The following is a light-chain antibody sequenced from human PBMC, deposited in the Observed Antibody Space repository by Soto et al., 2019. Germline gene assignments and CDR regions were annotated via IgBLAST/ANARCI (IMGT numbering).Light chain of an antibody. J-gene: IGKJ2*01. V-gene: IGKV3-20*01. CDR2: GAS. Sequence: IVLTQSPGILSLSPGERATLSCRASQTVISNYLAWYLQKPGQAPRLLIYGASTRATGISDRFSGSGSGTDFTLTITRLEPEDFAMYYCQHYGSSPRTFGQGTKLENK. CDR1: QTVISNY. CDR3: QHYGSSPRT.